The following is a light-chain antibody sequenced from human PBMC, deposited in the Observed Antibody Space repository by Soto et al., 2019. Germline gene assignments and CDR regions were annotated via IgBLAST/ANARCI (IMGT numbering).Light chain of an antibody. V-gene: IGLV1-44*01. CDR3: AAWDDSLNVV. CDR2: SNN. CDR1: SSNIGSNT. Sequence: QSVLTQPPSASGSRGQRVTISCSGSSSNIGSNTVNWYQQLPGTAPKLLIYSNNQRPSGVPDRFSGSKSGTSAPLAISGLQSEDEADYYCAAWDDSLNVVFGGGTKVTVL. J-gene: IGLJ2*01.